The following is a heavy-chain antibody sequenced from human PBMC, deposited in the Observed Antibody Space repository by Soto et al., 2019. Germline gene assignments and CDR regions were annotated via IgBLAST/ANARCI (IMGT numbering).Heavy chain of an antibody. CDR2: IYYSGST. J-gene: IGHJ4*02. CDR1: GGSISSGDYY. Sequence: QVRLQESGPGLVKPSQTLSLTCTVSGGSISSGDYYWSWIRQPPGKGLEWIGYIYYSGSTYYNPSLKSRVTISVDTSKNQFSLKLSSVTAADTAVYYCARDNSGSYSGFPSFDYWGQGTLVTVSS. D-gene: IGHD1-26*01. V-gene: IGHV4-30-4*01. CDR3: ARDNSGSYSGFPSFDY.